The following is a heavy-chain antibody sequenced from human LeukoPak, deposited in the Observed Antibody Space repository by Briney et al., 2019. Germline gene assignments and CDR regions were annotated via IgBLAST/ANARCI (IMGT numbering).Heavy chain of an antibody. CDR1: GFTFSSYW. CDR2: IKQDGSEK. D-gene: IGHD3-10*01. J-gene: IGHJ6*02. CDR3: ARDGGHYYGSGTYYNAYYYYNGTDV. V-gene: IGHV3-7*01. Sequence: PGGSLRLSCAASGFTFSSYWMRWVRQAPGKGLEWVANIKQDGSEKYYVDSVKGRFTISRDNAKNSLYLQMSSLRAEDTAVYYCARDGGHYYGSGTYYNAYYYYNGTDVWGQGTTVTVSS.